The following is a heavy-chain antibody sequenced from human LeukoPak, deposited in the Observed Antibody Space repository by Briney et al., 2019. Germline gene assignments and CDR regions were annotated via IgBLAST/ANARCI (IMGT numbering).Heavy chain of an antibody. CDR2: INSDGSST. D-gene: IGHD5-24*01. V-gene: IGHV3-74*01. Sequence: GGSLRLSCAASGFTFSTYWMHWVRQAPGKGLVWVSRINSDGSSTSYADSVKVRFTISRDNAKNTLYLQMNSLTAEDTAVYYCAKVIREVDMSHDYWGQGALVTVSS. J-gene: IGHJ4*02. CDR3: AKVIREVDMSHDY. CDR1: GFTFSTYW.